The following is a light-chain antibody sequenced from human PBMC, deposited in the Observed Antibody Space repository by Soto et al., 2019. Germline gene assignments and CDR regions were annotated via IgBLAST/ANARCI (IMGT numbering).Light chain of an antibody. Sequence: DIQMTQSPSSLSASVGDRVTITCRASQSISTSLCWFQQKPGRAPKLLISDASTLQSGVLSRFSGSGFGTDFALTISSLQPEDFAAYYCLQTYTVRRPFGQGINLDIK. CDR2: DAS. V-gene: IGKV1-39*01. J-gene: IGKJ2*01. CDR3: LQTYTVRRP. CDR1: QSISTS.